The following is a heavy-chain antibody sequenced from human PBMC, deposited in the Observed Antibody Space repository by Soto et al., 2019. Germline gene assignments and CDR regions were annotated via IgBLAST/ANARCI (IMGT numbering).Heavy chain of an antibody. CDR3: TRLFSYYAASVSYNAPDS. CDR2: ISMNISDETT. Sequence: GGSLRLSCADSGFTLGDYIMGWVRQAPGRGREWIRFISMNISDETTEYAAAVKGLFTTSSADYKSVPYLQMDSLKIADTGVYYCTRLFSYYAASVSYNAPDSWGQGTLVTVSS. D-gene: IGHD3-3*01. J-gene: IGHJ5*01. CDR1: GFTLGDYI. V-gene: IGHV3-49*04.